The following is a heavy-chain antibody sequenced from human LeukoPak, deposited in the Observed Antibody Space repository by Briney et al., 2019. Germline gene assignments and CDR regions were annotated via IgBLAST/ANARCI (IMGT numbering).Heavy chain of an antibody. D-gene: IGHD6-19*01. CDR2: IKQDGNEK. V-gene: IGHV3-7*03. CDR3: ARDRGSGWYFY. Sequence: GGSLRLSCAASEFTFSGYWMTWVRQAPGEGLEWVANIKQDGNEKYYVDSVKGRFTISRDNAKNSLYLQMNSLRAEDTAVYYCARDRGSGWYFYWGQGTLVTVSS. J-gene: IGHJ4*02. CDR1: EFTFSGYW.